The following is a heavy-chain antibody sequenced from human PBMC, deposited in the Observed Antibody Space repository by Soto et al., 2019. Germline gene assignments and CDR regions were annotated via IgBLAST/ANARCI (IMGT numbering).Heavy chain of an antibody. CDR1: GFTFSNYA. D-gene: IGHD6-13*01. V-gene: IGHV3-23*01. CDR2: ISGSGGST. J-gene: IGHJ4*02. Sequence: GGSLRLSCAASGFTFSNYAMSWVRQAPGKGLEWVSAISGSGGSTYYADSVKGRFTISRDNSKNTLYLQMNSLRAEDTAVYYCAKDKSWYKAPFDYWGQGTLVTVSS. CDR3: AKDKSWYKAPFDY.